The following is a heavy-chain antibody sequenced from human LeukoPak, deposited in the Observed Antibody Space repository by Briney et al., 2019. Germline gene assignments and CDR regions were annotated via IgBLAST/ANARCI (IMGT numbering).Heavy chain of an antibody. CDR3: ARYSEAAAGPSYFDY. D-gene: IGHD6-13*01. CDR1: GGTFSSYA. J-gene: IGHJ4*02. CDR2: ISAYNGNT. V-gene: IGHV1-18*01. Sequence: ASVKVSCKASGGTFSSYAISWVRQAPGQGLEWMGWISAYNGNTNYAQKLQGRVTMTTDTSTSTAYMELRSLRSDDTAVYYCARYSEAAAGPSYFDYWGQGTLVTVSS.